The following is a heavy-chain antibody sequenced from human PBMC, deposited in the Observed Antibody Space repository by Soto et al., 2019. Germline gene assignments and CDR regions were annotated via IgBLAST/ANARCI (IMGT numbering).Heavy chain of an antibody. Sequence: SVKVSCKASGGTFSSYAISWVRQAPGQGLEWMGVSIPIFGTANYAKKFQGRVTITADESTSTAYMELSSLRSEDTAVYYCARDQGGYYDSSGYYPSDYYYGMNXWGQVTTVTVS. V-gene: IGHV1-69*13. CDR1: GGTFSSYA. J-gene: IGHJ6*02. CDR2: SIPIFGTA. D-gene: IGHD3-22*01. CDR3: ARDQGGYYDSSGYYPSDYYYGMNX.